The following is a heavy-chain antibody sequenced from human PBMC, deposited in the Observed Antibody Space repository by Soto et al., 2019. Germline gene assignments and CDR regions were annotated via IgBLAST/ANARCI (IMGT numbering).Heavy chain of an antibody. D-gene: IGHD2-21*02. Sequence: QVQLVQSGAEVKKPGSSVKVSCKASGGTFSSYAISWVRQAPGQGLEWMGGIIPIFGTANYAQKFQGRVTITADESTSTAYMELSSLRSEDTAVYYCARHCGGDCYGDGGRDAFHIWAQGTMVTVSS. CDR1: GGTFSSYA. CDR3: ARHCGGDCYGDGGRDAFHI. J-gene: IGHJ3*02. CDR2: IIPIFGTA. V-gene: IGHV1-69*12.